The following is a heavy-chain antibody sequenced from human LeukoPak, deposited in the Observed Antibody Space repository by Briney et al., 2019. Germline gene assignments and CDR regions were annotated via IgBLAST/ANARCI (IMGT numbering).Heavy chain of an antibody. CDR3: ARQGYCSSTSCYSYIDY. CDR2: ISTSGST. Sequence: SETLSLTCTVSGGSISNYYWSWIRQPAGKGLEWIGRISTSGSTNYNPSLKSRVTMSVDTSKNQFSLKLSSVTAADTAVYYCARQGYCSSTSCYSYIDYWGQGTLVTVSS. CDR1: GGSISNYY. V-gene: IGHV4-4*07. D-gene: IGHD2-2*01. J-gene: IGHJ4*02.